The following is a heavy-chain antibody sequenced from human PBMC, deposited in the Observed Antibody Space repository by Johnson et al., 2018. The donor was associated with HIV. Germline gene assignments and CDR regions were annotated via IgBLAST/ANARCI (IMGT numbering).Heavy chain of an antibody. CDR3: AKDQGDSGSYLVGAFDI. V-gene: IGHV3-30-3*01. J-gene: IGHJ3*02. Sequence: QVQLVESGGGLVQPGRSLRLSCAASGFTFSSYAMHWVRQAPGKGLEWVAVISYDGSNKYYADSVKGRFTISRDNSKNTLYLQMNRLRAEDTAVYYCAKDQGDSGSYLVGAFDIWGQGTLVTVSS. CDR1: GFTFSSYA. D-gene: IGHD1-26*01. CDR2: ISYDGSNK.